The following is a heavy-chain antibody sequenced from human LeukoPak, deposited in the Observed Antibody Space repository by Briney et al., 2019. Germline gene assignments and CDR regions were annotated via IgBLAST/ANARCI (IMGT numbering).Heavy chain of an antibody. Sequence: ASVKVSCKASGYTFTSYYMHWVRQAPGLGLEWMGIINPSGGSTSYAQKLQGRVTMTTDTSTSTAYMELRSLRSDDTAVYYCARDRVLYYDPHDAFDIWGQGTMVTVSS. V-gene: IGHV1-46*01. CDR1: GYTFTSYY. D-gene: IGHD3-3*01. CDR2: INPSGGST. CDR3: ARDRVLYYDPHDAFDI. J-gene: IGHJ3*02.